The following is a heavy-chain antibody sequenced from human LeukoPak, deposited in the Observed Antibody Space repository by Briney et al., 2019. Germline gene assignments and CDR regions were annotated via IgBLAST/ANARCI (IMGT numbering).Heavy chain of an antibody. Sequence: SETLSLTCTVSGGSISSYYWSWIRQPAGKGLEWIGRIYTSGSANYNPSLKSRVTMSVDTSKNQFSLKLSSVTAADTAVYYCARDRYYYDSSGYYYFDYWGQGTLVTVSS. V-gene: IGHV4-4*07. CDR2: IYTSGSA. J-gene: IGHJ4*02. D-gene: IGHD3-22*01. CDR3: ARDRYYYDSSGYYYFDY. CDR1: GGSISSYY.